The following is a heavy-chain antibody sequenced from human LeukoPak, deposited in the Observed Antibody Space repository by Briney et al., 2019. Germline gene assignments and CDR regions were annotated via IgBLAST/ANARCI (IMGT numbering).Heavy chain of an antibody. D-gene: IGHD3-10*01. CDR3: AKDLSYYGSGSAY. CDR1: GFTFSSYA. J-gene: IGHJ4*02. V-gene: IGHV3-23*01. Sequence: GGSLRLSCAASGFTFSSYAMSWVRQAPGKGLEWVSAISGSGGSTYYADSVKGWFTISRDNSKNTLYLQMNSLRAEDTAVYYCAKDLSYYGSGSAYWGQGTLVTVSS. CDR2: ISGSGGST.